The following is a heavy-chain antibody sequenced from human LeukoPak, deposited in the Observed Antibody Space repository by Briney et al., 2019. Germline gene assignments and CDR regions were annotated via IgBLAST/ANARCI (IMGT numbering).Heavy chain of an antibody. CDR3: ARGGYFRGWYFDY. CDR1: GGSFSGYF. J-gene: IGHJ4*02. D-gene: IGHD2-15*01. Sequence: SETLSLTCAVYGGSFSGYFWTCIRQPPGKGLEWIGEINHSGSTNYNPSLKSRVTISVDTSKNQFSLKLNSVTAADTAIYYCARGGYFRGWYFDYWGRGTLVTVSS. CDR2: INHSGST. V-gene: IGHV4-34*01.